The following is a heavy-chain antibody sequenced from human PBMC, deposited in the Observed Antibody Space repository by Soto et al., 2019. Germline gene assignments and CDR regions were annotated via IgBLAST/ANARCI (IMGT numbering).Heavy chain of an antibody. CDR3: AVELGYCSGGSCYSHYYYGMDV. D-gene: IGHD2-15*01. CDR2: IITIFGTA. V-gene: IGHV1-69*06. CDR1: GGTFSSYA. J-gene: IGHJ6*02. Sequence: QVQLVQSGAEVKKPGSSVKVSCKASGGTFSSYAISWVRQAPGQGLEWMGGIITIFGTANYAQKFQGRVTITEDTSKSTAYMELSSLRSEDTAVYYCAVELGYCSGGSCYSHYYYGMDVWGQGTTVTVSS.